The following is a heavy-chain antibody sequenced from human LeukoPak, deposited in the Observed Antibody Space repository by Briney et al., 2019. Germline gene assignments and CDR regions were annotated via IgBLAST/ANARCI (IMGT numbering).Heavy chain of an antibody. V-gene: IGHV4-39*01. Sequence: SDTLSLTCTVSRGSLSSSSHNWGWIRQPPGKRLEWIWSTYYSGSTYYNPSLKRRVTISVETSKKQFSLWLSSVTAPHTPVYYCARHKTPSSSGWVYYFDYWGQGTLVTVSS. J-gene: IGHJ4*02. CDR1: RGSLSSSSHN. CDR2: TYYSGST. D-gene: IGHD6-19*01. CDR3: ARHKTPSSSGWVYYFDY.